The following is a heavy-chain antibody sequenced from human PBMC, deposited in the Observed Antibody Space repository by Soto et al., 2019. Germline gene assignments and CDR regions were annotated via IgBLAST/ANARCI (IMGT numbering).Heavy chain of an antibody. J-gene: IGHJ6*02. CDR2: IFPGDSDT. CDR1: GYNFSNHW. Sequence: GESLKISCQASGYNFSNHWIVWVRQMPGKGLEWMGVIFPGDSDTRYSPSFQGQVTISADKSSSTAFLEWGTLKASDSAMYYCARQRNAYYGMAVWGQGTTVTVSS. CDR3: ARQRNAYYGMAV. V-gene: IGHV5-51*01.